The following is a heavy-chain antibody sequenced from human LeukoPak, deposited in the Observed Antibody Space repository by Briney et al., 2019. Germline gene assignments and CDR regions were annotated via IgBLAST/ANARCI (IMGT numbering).Heavy chain of an antibody. V-gene: IGHV1-18*01. Sequence: ASVKVSCKASGYTFTSYGISWVRQAPGQGLEWMGWISAYNGNTNYAQKLQGRVTMTTDTSTSTAYMELRSLRPDDTAVYYCARESSWVVVVAANTFNYYYGMDVWGQGTTVTVSS. CDR3: ARESSWVVVVAANTFNYYYGMDV. D-gene: IGHD2-15*01. CDR2: ISAYNGNT. CDR1: GYTFTSYG. J-gene: IGHJ6*02.